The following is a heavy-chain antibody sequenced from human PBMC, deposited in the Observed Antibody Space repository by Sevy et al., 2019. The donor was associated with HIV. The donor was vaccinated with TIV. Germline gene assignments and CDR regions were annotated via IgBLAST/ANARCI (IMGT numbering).Heavy chain of an antibody. CDR1: GGSISSSETY. J-gene: IGHJ4*02. Sequence: SETLSLTCTVSGGSISSSETYWSWIRQPPGKGLEWIGYIHYSGGTYYNPFLKSRVAMSVDTSEKQFSLKLSLLTAPDTAVYYCASTHGYNYGPFDYWGQGTLVTVSS. CDR3: ASTHGYNYGPFDY. D-gene: IGHD5-12*01. V-gene: IGHV4-30-4*01. CDR2: IHYSGGT.